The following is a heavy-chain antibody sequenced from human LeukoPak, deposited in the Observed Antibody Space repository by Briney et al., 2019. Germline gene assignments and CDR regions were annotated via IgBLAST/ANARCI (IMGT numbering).Heavy chain of an antibody. CDR1: GGTFSSYA. CDR2: IIPIFGTA. D-gene: IGHD5-12*01. Sequence: SVKVSCKASGGTFSSYAISWVRQAPGQGLEWMGGIIPIFGTANYAQKFQGRVTITADESTSTAYMELSSLRSEDTAVYYCARCGSGSNIVATSYYYYYGMDVWGQGTTVTVSS. V-gene: IGHV1-69*01. CDR3: ARCGSGSNIVATSYYYYYGMDV. J-gene: IGHJ6*02.